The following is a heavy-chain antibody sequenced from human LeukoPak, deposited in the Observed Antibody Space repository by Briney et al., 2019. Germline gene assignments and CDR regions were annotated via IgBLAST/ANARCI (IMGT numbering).Heavy chain of an antibody. CDR2: IKQDGSEK. CDR3: ARETEMANLDY. Sequence: VGSLRLSCTASGFTFSSYWMNWVRQAPGKGLEWVANIKQDGSEKYYVDSVKGRFTISRDNAKKSLYLQMNSLRAEDTAVYYCARETEMANLDYWGQGTLVPVTS. J-gene: IGHJ4*02. V-gene: IGHV3-7*04. CDR1: GFTFSSYW. D-gene: IGHD5-24*01.